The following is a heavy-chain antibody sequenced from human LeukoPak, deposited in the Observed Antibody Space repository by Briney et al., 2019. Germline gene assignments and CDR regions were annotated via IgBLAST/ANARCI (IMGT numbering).Heavy chain of an antibody. CDR1: GDTFTNYW. CDR3: ARRGYAFEWFDP. Sequence: GESLKISCKGSGDTFTNYWIGWVRQMPGKGLEWMGTIFPGDSDTRYSPSFQGQVTISADKSISTAYLQWSSLRTSDTAMYFCARRGYAFEWFDPWGQGTLVTVSS. J-gene: IGHJ5*02. CDR2: IFPGDSDT. V-gene: IGHV5-51*01. D-gene: IGHD6-25*01.